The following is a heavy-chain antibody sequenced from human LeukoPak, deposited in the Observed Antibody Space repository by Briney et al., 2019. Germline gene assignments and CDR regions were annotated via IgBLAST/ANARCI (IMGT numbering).Heavy chain of an antibody. D-gene: IGHD6-19*01. CDR2: IWYDGSNK. V-gene: IGHV3-33*01. CDR3: ARVVAVAGMCIDY. Sequence: GGSLRLSCAASGFTFSSYGMHWVRQAPGKGLEWVAVIWYDGSNKYYADSVKGRFTISRDNSKNTLYLQMNSLRAEDTAVYYCARVVAVAGMCIDYWGQGTLVTVSS. J-gene: IGHJ4*02. CDR1: GFTFSSYG.